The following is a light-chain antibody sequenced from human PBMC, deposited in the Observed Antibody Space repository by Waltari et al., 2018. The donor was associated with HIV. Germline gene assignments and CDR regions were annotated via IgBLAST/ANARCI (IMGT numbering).Light chain of an antibody. Sequence: IVFTHSPAPLSSSSGERVTLSCRASQSVAGNHLAWYQQRTGQAPRLLIYDTYRRATGIPDRFSGSGSGTDFTLTIGSLEPEDFAVYYCQQYGTSVTFGQGTRLEIK. V-gene: IGKV3-20*01. CDR2: DTY. CDR3: QQYGTSVT. J-gene: IGKJ5*01. CDR1: QSVAGNH.